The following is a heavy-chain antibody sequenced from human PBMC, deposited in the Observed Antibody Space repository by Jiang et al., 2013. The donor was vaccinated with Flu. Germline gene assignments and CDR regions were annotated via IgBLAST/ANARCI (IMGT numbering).Heavy chain of an antibody. D-gene: IGHD4-23*01. Sequence: QLLESGGGLVQPGGSLRLSCAASGFTFSGYAMSWVRQAPGKGLEWVSGISGSGQSTHYADSVKGRFSISRDNSKKTLFLQMNSLRAEDTAMYYCAKSLYGGLDYWGRGTLV. V-gene: IGHV3-23*01. J-gene: IGHJ4*02. CDR1: GFTFSGYA. CDR2: ISGSGQST. CDR3: AKSLYGGLDY.